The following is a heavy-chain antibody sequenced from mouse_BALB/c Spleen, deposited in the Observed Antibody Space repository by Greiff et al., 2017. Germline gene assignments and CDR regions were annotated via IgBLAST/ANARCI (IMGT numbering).Heavy chain of an antibody. Sequence: EVKVVESGGGLVQPGGSRKLSCAASGFTFSSFGMHWVRQAPEKGLEWVAYISSGSSTIYYADTVKGRFTISGDNPKNTLFLQMTSLRSEDTAKYYGAREGSFYGYADYWGQGTTLTVSS. V-gene: IGHV5-17*02. D-gene: IGHD2-2*01. CDR2: ISSGSSTI. J-gene: IGHJ2*01. CDR1: GFTFSSFG. CDR3: AREGSFYGYADY.